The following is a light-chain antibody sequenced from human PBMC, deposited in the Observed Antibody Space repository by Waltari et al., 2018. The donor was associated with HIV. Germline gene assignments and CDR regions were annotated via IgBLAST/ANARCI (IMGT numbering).Light chain of an antibody. V-gene: IGLV3-9*01. CDR1: DIGSKN. CDR3: QVWDSSTGV. Sequence: SYVLTQPLSVSVALRQTARSTCGGNDIGSKNVHWYHQRPGQPPLLVIYRDTSRPSGIPERFSGSNSGNAAILTVTRVQAEDEGDYYCQVWDSSTGVFGGGTNLTVL. J-gene: IGLJ3*02. CDR2: RDT.